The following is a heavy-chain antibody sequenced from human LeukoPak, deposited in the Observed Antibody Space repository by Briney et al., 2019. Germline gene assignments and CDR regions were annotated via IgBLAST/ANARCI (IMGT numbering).Heavy chain of an antibody. J-gene: IGHJ6*03. CDR2: IWYDGSNE. CDR1: GFTFSTFA. V-gene: IGHV3-33*06. CDR3: AKDSLGITIFGVVQNYYYYMDV. D-gene: IGHD3-3*01. Sequence: QPGRSLRLSCAASGFTFSTFAMHWVRQAPGKGLEWVAIIWYDGSNENYGDSVKGRFTISRDNSKNTLYLQMNSLRAEDTAVYYCAKDSLGITIFGVVQNYYYYMDVWGKGTTVTVSS.